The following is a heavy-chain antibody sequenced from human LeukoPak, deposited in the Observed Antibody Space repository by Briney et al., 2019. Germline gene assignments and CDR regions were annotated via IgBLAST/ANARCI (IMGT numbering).Heavy chain of an antibody. CDR3: ARPGYSYGFDY. V-gene: IGHV1-46*01. CDR2: INPSGGST. Sequence: ASVKVSCKASGYTFTSYYMHWVRQAPGQGLEWMGIINPSGGSTSYAQKFQGRVTMTRDMSTSTVYMELSSLRSEDTAVYYCARPGYSYGFDYWGQGTLVTVSS. CDR1: GYTFTSYY. J-gene: IGHJ4*02. D-gene: IGHD5-18*01.